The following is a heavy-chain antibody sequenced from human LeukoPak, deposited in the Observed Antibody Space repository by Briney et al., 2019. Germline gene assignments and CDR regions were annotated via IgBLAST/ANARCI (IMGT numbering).Heavy chain of an antibody. J-gene: IGHJ4*02. CDR2: IYYSGST. CDR1: GGSISSGGYY. Sequence: PSETLSLTCTVSGGSISSGGYYWSWIRQHPGKGLEWIGYIYYSGSTYYNPSLKSRVTISVDTSKNQFSLKLSSVTAADTAVYYCARSSSIVLMVYALDYWGQGTLVTVSS. CDR3: ARSSSIVLMVYALDY. V-gene: IGHV4-31*03. D-gene: IGHD2-8*01.